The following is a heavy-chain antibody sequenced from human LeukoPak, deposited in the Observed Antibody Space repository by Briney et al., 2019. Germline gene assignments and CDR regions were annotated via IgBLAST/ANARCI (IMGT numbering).Heavy chain of an antibody. V-gene: IGHV3-30-3*01. Sequence: GGSLRLSCAASGFTFSSYAMHWVRRAPGKGLEWVAVISDDGSNKYYADSVKGRFTISRDNSKNTLYLQMNSLRAEDTAVYYCARDGSRNKRDDAFDIWGQGTMVTVSS. J-gene: IGHJ3*02. CDR3: ARDGSRNKRDDAFDI. CDR2: ISDDGSNK. D-gene: IGHD1-26*01. CDR1: GFTFSSYA.